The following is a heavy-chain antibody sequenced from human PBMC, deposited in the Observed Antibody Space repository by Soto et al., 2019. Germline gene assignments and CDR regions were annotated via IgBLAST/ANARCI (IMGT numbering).Heavy chain of an antibody. D-gene: IGHD3-22*01. CDR1: GGSISSGGYY. CDR2: IYYSGST. CDR3: ARDPAYDSRGLPLGGFDY. J-gene: IGHJ4*02. V-gene: IGHV4-61*08. Sequence: SETLSLTCTVSGGSISSGGYYWSWIRQHPGKGLEWIGYIYYSGSTNYNPSLKSRVTISVDTSKNQFSLKLSSVTAADTAVYYCARDPAYDSRGLPLGGFDYWGQGTLVTVSS.